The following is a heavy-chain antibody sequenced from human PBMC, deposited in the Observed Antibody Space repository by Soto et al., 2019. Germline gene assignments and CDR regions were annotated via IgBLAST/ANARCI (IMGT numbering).Heavy chain of an antibody. J-gene: IGHJ4*02. CDR3: VRKSGYGDYGFWRVGEHYFDY. D-gene: IGHD4-17*01. V-gene: IGHV4-34*01. CDR1: GGSFSGYY. CDR2: FTYRGST. Sequence: PSETLSLTCAVYGGSFSGYYWTWIRQPPGKGLEWIGEFTYRGSTNYNPSLKSRVTISVDTSKNQFSLKLSSVTAADTAVYYCVRKSGYGDYGFWRVGEHYFDYWGQGSLVTVSS.